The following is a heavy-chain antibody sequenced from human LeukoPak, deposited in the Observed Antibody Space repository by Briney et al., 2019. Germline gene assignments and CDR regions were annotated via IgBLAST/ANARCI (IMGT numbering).Heavy chain of an antibody. J-gene: IGHJ4*02. CDR3: AREDYGDYVGY. D-gene: IGHD4-17*01. CDR2: IYYSGST. CDR1: GGSVSSGSYY. V-gene: IGHV4-61*01. Sequence: SETLSLTCTVSGGSVSSGSYYWSWIRQPPGKGLEWIGYIYYSGSTNYNPSLKSRVTISVDTSKNQFSLKLSSVTAADTAVYYCAREDYGDYVGYWGQGTLVTVSS.